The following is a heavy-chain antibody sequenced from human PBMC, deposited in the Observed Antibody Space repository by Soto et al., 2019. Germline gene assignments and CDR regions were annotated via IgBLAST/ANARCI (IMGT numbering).Heavy chain of an antibody. D-gene: IGHD3-16*01. CDR3: ARGGRDAYDWFDP. CDR1: GFTFSDYW. CDR2: IKQDGSEK. Sequence: EAQLVESGGGLVQPGGSLRVSCAVSGFTFSDYWMSWVRQAPGKGLEGVAKIKQDGSEKDYVDSVKGRFTISRDNATNSLDLHMYSLRVEDTAIYYCARGGRDAYDWFDPWGQGTLVTVSS. J-gene: IGHJ5*02. V-gene: IGHV3-7*01.